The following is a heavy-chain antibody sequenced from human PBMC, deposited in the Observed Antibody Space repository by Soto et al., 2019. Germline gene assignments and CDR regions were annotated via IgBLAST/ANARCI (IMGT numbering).Heavy chain of an antibody. D-gene: IGHD6-13*01. V-gene: IGHV1-69*13. CDR2: IIPIFGTA. CDR3: ARDGAFVAAARAWYYYYGMDV. Sequence: SVKVSCKASGYSLSSYGMSWVRQAPGQGLEWMGGIIPIFGTANYAQKFQGRVTITADESTSTAYMELSSLRSEDTAVYYCARDGAFVAAARAWYYYYGMDVWGQGTTVTVSS. CDR1: GYSLSSYG. J-gene: IGHJ6*02.